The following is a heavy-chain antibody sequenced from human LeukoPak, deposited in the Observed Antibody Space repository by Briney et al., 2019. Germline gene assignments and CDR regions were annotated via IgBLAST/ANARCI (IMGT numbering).Heavy chain of an antibody. J-gene: IGHJ4*02. Sequence: GGSLRLSCAASGFTFSSYSMNWVRQAPGKGLEWVSSISSSSYIYYADSVKGRFTISRDNAKNSLYLQMNSLRAEDTAVYYCARIDFGGYYTVDYWGQGTLVTVSS. CDR3: ARIDFGGYYTVDY. D-gene: IGHD3-3*01. CDR1: GFTFSSYS. CDR2: ISSSSYI. V-gene: IGHV3-21*01.